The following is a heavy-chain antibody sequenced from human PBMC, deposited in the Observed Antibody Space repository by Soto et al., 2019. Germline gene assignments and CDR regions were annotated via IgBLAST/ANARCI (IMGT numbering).Heavy chain of an antibody. D-gene: IGHD6-6*01. CDR3: ARLVHIAAHPEFPWFDP. V-gene: IGHV1-8*01. CDR2: MNPNSGNT. CDR1: GYTFTSYD. Sequence: ASVKVSCKASGYTFTSYDINWVRQATGQGLEWMGWMNPNSGNTGYAQKFQGRVTMTRNTSISTAYMELSSLRSEDTAVYYCARLVHIAAHPEFPWFDPWGQGTLVTVSS. J-gene: IGHJ5*02.